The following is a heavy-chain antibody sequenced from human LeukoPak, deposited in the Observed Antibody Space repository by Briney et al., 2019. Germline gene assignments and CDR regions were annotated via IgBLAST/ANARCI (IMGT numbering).Heavy chain of an antibody. CDR3: AKGWASGWYYFDY. CDR1: GSTFSSYA. J-gene: IGHJ4*02. V-gene: IGHV3-23*01. CDR2: ISGSGGST. Sequence: GGSLRLSCAASGSTFSSYAMSWVRQAPGKGLEWVSAISGSGGSTYYADSVKGRFTISRDNSKNTLYLQMNSLRAEDTAVYYCAKGWASGWYYFDYWGQGTLVTVSS. D-gene: IGHD6-19*01.